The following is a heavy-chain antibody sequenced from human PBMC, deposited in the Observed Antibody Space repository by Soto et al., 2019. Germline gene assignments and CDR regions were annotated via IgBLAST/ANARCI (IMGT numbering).Heavy chain of an antibody. CDR3: ARDSAVNWYFDL. CDR1: GGTFSSYA. D-gene: IGHD3-10*01. J-gene: IGHJ2*01. CDR2: IIPIFGTA. Sequence: QVQLVQSGAEVKKPGSSVKVSCKASGGTFSSYAISWVRQAPGQGLEWMGGIIPIFGTANYAQKFQGRVXIXAXXPTDTAYMELSSRRSEDTAVYYCARDSAVNWYFDLWGRGTLVTVSS. V-gene: IGHV1-69*12.